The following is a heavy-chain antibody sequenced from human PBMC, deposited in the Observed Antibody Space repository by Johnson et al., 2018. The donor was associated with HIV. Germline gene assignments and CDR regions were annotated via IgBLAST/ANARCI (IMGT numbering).Heavy chain of an antibody. D-gene: IGHD3-3*01. Sequence: QVQLVESGGGLVKPGGSLRLSCAASGFTFSDYYMSWIRQAPGKGLEWVSYISSSGSTIYYADSVKGRFTISRDNSKNTLYLEMNSLRAEDTAVYYCASGAYYDFWSGLAHAFDIWSQGTMVTVSS. CDR1: GFTFSDYY. CDR2: ISSSGSTI. CDR3: ASGAYYDFWSGLAHAFDI. V-gene: IGHV3-11*04. J-gene: IGHJ3*02.